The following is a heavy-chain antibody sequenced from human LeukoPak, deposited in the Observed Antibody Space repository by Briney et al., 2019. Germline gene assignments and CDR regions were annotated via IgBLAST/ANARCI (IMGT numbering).Heavy chain of an antibody. D-gene: IGHD3-22*01. V-gene: IGHV3-7*01. Sequence: SGGSLRLSCAASGFTFSSYWMSWVRQAPGKGLEWVANIKQDGSEKYYVDSVKGRFTISRDNAKNSLYLQMNSLRAEDTAVYCCARGRLSSGYYWVSEVEAFDIWGQGTMVTVSS. CDR1: GFTFSSYW. J-gene: IGHJ3*02. CDR3: ARGRLSSGYYWVSEVEAFDI. CDR2: IKQDGSEK.